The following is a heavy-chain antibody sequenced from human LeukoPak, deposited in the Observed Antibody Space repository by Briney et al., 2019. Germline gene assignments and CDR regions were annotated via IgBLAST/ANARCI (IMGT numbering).Heavy chain of an antibody. CDR1: GYTFTSYG. CDR2: ISAYNGNT. CDR3: ARDMYYDFLSGYYMFGDPVA. J-gene: IGHJ5*02. Sequence: ASVKVSCKASGYTFTSYGISWVRQAPGQGLEWMGWISAYNGNTNYAQKLQGRVTMTTDTSTSTAYMELRSLRSDDTAVYYCARDMYYDFLSGYYMFGDPVAWGQGTLVTVSS. D-gene: IGHD3-3*01. V-gene: IGHV1-18*01.